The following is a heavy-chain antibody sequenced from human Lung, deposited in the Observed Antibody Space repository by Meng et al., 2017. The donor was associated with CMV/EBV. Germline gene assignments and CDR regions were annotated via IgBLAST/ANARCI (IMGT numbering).Heavy chain of an antibody. Sequence: SXAASGFNFRTYSMNWVRQAPGKGLEWVSSISSSSTYIYYADSVKGRFTISRDNAKNSLYLQMNSLRAEDTAVYYCARETGSSGWYGPGYWGQGTXVPVAS. CDR1: GFNFRTYS. J-gene: IGHJ4*02. D-gene: IGHD6-19*01. CDR3: ARETGSSGWYGPGY. CDR2: ISSSSTYI. V-gene: IGHV3-21*01.